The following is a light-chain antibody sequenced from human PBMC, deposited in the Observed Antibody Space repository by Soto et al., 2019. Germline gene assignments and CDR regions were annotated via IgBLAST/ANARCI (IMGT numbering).Light chain of an antibody. J-gene: IGKJ3*01. CDR3: HQYANAPYP. Sequence: EIVLTQSPGTLSFSPGERATLSCRASQSLSSNYLAWYQQRPGQSPRLLVYGASSRATGIPDRVSGSGFGTYFALHISRLEPEDSAVYYCHQYANAPYPFGPGTRLGIQ. CDR2: GAS. CDR1: QSLSSNY. V-gene: IGKV3-20*01.